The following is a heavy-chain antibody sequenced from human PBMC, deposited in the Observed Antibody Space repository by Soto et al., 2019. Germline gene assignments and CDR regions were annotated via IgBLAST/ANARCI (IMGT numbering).Heavy chain of an antibody. D-gene: IGHD3-16*01. CDR1: GYTFSTYY. Sequence: ASVKVSCKASGYTFSTYYMHWVRQAPGQGYEWMGIINPSGGSTTYAQKFQGRVTMTRDTSTTTVYMELSSRKSEDTAVYYCAKLMTTTWRGCFDYWGQGTLVTVSS. CDR2: INPSGGST. J-gene: IGHJ4*02. CDR3: AKLMTTTWRGCFDY. V-gene: IGHV1-46*01.